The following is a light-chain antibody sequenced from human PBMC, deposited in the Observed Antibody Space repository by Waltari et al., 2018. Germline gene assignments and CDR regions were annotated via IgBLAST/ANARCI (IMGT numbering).Light chain of an antibody. CDR2: EVS. Sequence: QSALTQPASVSGSPGQSTTISCTGTTSDVGSYNLVSWYQQHPGKAPKLMIYEVSKRPSGVSNRFSGSKSGNTASLTISGLQAEDEADYYCCSYAGSSTFAVFGGGTKLTVL. CDR3: CSYAGSSTFAV. CDR1: TSDVGSYNL. V-gene: IGLV2-23*02. J-gene: IGLJ3*02.